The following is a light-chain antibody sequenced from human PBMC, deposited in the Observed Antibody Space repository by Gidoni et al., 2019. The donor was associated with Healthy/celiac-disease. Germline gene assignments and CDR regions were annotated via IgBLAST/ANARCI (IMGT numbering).Light chain of an antibody. V-gene: IGLV4-69*01. J-gene: IGLJ3*02. Sequence: QLVLTHSPSASASLGASVKLTCTLSSGHSSYAIAWHQQQPEKGPRYLMKLNSDGSHSKGDGIPDRFSGSSSGAERYLTISSLQSEDEADYYWQTWGTGIRVFGGGTKLTVL. CDR2: LNSDGSH. CDR1: SGHSSYA. CDR3: QTWGTGIRV.